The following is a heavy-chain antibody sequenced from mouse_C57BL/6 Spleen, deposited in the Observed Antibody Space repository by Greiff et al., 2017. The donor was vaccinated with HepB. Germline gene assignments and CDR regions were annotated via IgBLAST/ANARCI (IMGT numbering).Heavy chain of an antibody. J-gene: IGHJ3*01. CDR1: GLTFSDYG. Sequence: EVHLVESGGGLVKPGGSLKLSCAASGLTFSDYGMHWVRQAPEKGLEWVAYISSGSSTIYYADTVKGRFTISRDNAKNTLFLQMTSLRSEDTAMYYCARQGYDLWFAYWGQGTLVTVSA. D-gene: IGHD2-14*01. CDR3: ARQGYDLWFAY. V-gene: IGHV5-17*01. CDR2: ISSGSSTI.